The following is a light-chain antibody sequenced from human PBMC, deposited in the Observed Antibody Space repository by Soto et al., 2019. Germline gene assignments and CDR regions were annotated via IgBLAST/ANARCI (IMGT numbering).Light chain of an antibody. Sequence: EIVMTQSPGTLSVSPGERVTLSCRASQSVGSKLVWYQRKTGQAPRLLINGAYTWAIGIPARFSGSGSGTEFTLTISSLQSEDVAIYYCQQYNNWPFTFGQGTRLEI. CDR3: QQYNNWPFT. J-gene: IGKJ5*01. V-gene: IGKV3-15*01. CDR1: QSVGSK. CDR2: GAY.